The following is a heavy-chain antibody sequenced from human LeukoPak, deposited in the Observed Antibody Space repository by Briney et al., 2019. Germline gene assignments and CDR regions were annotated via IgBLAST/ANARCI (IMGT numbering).Heavy chain of an antibody. D-gene: IGHD2-15*01. Sequence: GGSLRLSCSASGFNFSSYTMNCVRQATGKGLQWVSSISNRSSYIYYADSVNGRFTISRDNAKNSLYLQMTSLRAEDTAVYYCAREHPPPNVRYCSGGSCHFDYWGQGTLVTVSS. CDR1: GFNFSSYT. V-gene: IGHV3-21*01. J-gene: IGHJ4*02. CDR2: ISNRSSYI. CDR3: AREHPPPNVRYCSGGSCHFDY.